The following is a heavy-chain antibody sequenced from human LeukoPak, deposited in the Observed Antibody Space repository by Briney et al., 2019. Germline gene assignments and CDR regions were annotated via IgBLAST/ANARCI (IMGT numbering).Heavy chain of an antibody. Sequence: GRSLRLSCAASGFTFSSYGMHWVRQAPGKGLEWVALIYNDGGLPNYLESVRGRFTISRDNSKNTLYLQMNSLRAEDTAVYYCAQGHFIGNSEFLDNWGQGTLVTVSS. CDR1: GFTFSSYG. D-gene: IGHD4-23*01. CDR2: IYNDGGLP. CDR3: AQGHFIGNSEFLDN. V-gene: IGHV3-33*01. J-gene: IGHJ4*02.